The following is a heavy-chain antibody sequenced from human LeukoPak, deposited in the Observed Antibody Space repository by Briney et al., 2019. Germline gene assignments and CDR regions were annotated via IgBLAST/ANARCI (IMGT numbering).Heavy chain of an antibody. CDR1: GITLSDYS. V-gene: IGHV3-21*01. CDR3: ARDKTRGGEEWLFDY. D-gene: IGHD3-3*01. Sequence: GGSLRLSCAASGITLSDYSMNWVRQAPGKGLEWVSSISINSDYIYYADSEKGRFTISRDNAKNSLFLQMDSLRAEDTAVYYCARDKTRGGEEWLFDYWGQGTLVTVSS. CDR2: ISINSDYI. J-gene: IGHJ4*02.